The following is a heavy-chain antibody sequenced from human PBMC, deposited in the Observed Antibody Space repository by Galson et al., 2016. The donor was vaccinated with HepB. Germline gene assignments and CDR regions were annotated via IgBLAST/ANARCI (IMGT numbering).Heavy chain of an antibody. CDR1: GGSASSGSYY. CDR2: IYYTGST. Sequence: ETLSLTCSVSGGSASSGSYYWSWIRQPPGKGLEWIGYIYYTGSTNYNPSLKSRVTISRDRSKNQFSLKVSSVTAADTAVYYCARDRAMDVWGQGTTVIVSS. CDR3: ARDRAMDV. J-gene: IGHJ6*02. V-gene: IGHV4-61*01.